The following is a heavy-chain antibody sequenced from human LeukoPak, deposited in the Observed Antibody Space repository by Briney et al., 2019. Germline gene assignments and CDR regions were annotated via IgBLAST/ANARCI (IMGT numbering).Heavy chain of an antibody. CDR2: IIPIFGTA. CDR3: AREGYCSSTSCYTDYFDY. CDR1: GYTFTSNY. D-gene: IGHD2-2*02. Sequence: SVKVSCKASGYTFTSNYIHWVRQAPGQGLEWMGGIIPIFGTANYAQKFQGRVTITADESTSTAYMELSSLRSEDTAVYYCAREGYCSSTSCYTDYFDYWGQGTLVTVSS. V-gene: IGHV1-69*13. J-gene: IGHJ4*02.